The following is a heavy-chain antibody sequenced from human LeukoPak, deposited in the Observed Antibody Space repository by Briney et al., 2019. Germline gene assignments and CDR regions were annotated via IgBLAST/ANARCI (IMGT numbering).Heavy chain of an antibody. CDR3: ARGQGNRYYYYYYMDV. D-gene: IGHD1-14*01. CDR1: GGSISSYY. J-gene: IGHJ6*03. Sequence: SETLSLTCTVSGGSISSYYWSWIRQPPGKGLEWIGYIYYSGSTNYNPSLKSRVTISVDTSKNQFSLKLSSVTAADTAVYYCARGQGNRYYYYYYMDVWGKGTTVTVSS. CDR2: IYYSGST. V-gene: IGHV4-59*01.